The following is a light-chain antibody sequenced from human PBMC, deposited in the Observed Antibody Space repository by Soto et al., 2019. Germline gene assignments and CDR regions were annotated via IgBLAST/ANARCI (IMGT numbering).Light chain of an antibody. Sequence: EIVMAQSPDTLSVSPGERATFSCRASQSVSSNFAWYQQRPGQAPRLLMYGASTRATGVPARFSGSGSGTEFTLIISSLQSEDFALYYCQQYNSWPLTFGGGTKVDIK. CDR3: QQYNSWPLT. CDR2: GAS. V-gene: IGKV3-15*01. J-gene: IGKJ4*01. CDR1: QSVSSN.